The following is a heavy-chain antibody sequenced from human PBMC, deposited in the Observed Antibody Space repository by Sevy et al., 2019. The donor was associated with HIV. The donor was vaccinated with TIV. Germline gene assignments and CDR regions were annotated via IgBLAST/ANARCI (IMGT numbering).Heavy chain of an antibody. Sequence: GGSLRLSCAASGFTFDDYAMHWVRQAPGKALEWVSGISWNSGSIGYADSVKGRFTISRDNAKNSLYLQMNSLRPDDTAFYYCAKEGRIAAAGRGYYCDYWGQGTLVTVSS. J-gene: IGHJ4*02. D-gene: IGHD6-13*01. V-gene: IGHV3-9*01. CDR2: ISWNSGSI. CDR3: AKEGRIAAAGRGYYCDY. CDR1: GFTFDDYA.